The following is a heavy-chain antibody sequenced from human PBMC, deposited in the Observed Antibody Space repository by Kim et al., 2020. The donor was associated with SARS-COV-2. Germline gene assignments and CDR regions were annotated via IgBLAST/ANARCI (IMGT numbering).Heavy chain of an antibody. D-gene: IGHD1-26*01. CDR1: GGYISSYY. CDR3: ARRSDYRNWFDP. Sequence: SETLSLTCTVSGGYISSYYWSWIRQPPGKGLEWIGYIYYSGSINYNPSLKSRVTISVDTSKNQFPLKLSSVTAADTSVYYCARRSDYRNWFDPWGQGTLVTVSS. J-gene: IGHJ5*02. CDR2: IYYSGSI. V-gene: IGHV4-59*13.